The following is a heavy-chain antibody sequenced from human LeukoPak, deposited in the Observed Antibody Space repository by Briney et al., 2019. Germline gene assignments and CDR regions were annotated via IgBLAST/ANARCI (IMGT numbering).Heavy chain of an antibody. CDR2: IAYSGSTK. CDR3: AKDGGLWVSAHWGDS. Sequence: GGSLRLSCAASGFTFSSYGMHWVRQAPGKGLEWVSVIAYSGSTKYDADPVKGRFTVSRDNSKNTLFLQMNSLRAEDTAVYYCAKDGGLWVSAHWGDSWGRGTLVTVSS. D-gene: IGHD7-27*01. J-gene: IGHJ4*02. CDR1: GFTFSSYG. V-gene: IGHV3-30*12.